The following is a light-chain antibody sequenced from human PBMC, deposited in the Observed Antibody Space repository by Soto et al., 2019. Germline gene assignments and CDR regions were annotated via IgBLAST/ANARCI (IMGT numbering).Light chain of an antibody. CDR2: DVS. CDR1: SSDDGGYNY. Sequence: QSALTQPASVSGSPGQSITISCTGTSSDDGGYNYVSWYQQHPGKAPELMIYDVSNRPSGVSNRFSGSKSGNTASLTISGLQAEDEADYYCSSYTSSSTPVVFGGGTKLTVL. J-gene: IGLJ2*01. V-gene: IGLV2-14*01. CDR3: SSYTSSSTPVV.